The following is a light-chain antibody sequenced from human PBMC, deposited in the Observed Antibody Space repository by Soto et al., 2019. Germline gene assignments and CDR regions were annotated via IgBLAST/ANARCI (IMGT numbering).Light chain of an antibody. CDR3: QQRSNWPLT. J-gene: IGKJ4*01. Sequence: ESMLTQSPATLSLSPGERATLSCRASQSVSSYLAWYQQKPGQAPRLLIYDASNRATGIPARFSGSGSGTDFTLTISSLEPEDFAVYYCQQRSNWPLTFGGGTKVDNK. CDR1: QSVSSY. CDR2: DAS. V-gene: IGKV3-11*01.